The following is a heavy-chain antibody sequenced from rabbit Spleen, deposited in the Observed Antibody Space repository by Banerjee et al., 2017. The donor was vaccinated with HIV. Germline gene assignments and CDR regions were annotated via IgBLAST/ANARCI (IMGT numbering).Heavy chain of an antibody. CDR2: IYVGSGGGT. Sequence: EQLEESGGGLVQPEGSLTLTCKASGLDFSNSYWICWVRQAPGKGLEWIACIYVGSGGGTKYASWAKGRFTISKTSSTTVTLEMTSLTVADTATFFCGRAGESGYGYLDLWGQGTLVTVS. V-gene: IGHV1S45*01. CDR1: GLDFSNSYW. D-gene: IGHD2-1*01. CDR3: GRAGESGYGYLDL. J-gene: IGHJ4*01.